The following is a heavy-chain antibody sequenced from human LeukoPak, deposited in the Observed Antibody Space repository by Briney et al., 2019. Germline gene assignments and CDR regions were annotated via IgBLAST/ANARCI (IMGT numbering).Heavy chain of an antibody. CDR2: NSAYNCNT. J-gene: IGHJ4*02. CDR3: ARVNYDSSGSAVSY. V-gene: IGHV1-18*01. CDR1: GYTFTSYG. D-gene: IGHD3-22*01. Sequence: GASVKVSCKASGYTFTSYGISWVRQAPGQGLEWVGWNSAYNCNTQYTQMLQGRDTMPTDTSTRTAYMAERSLRSRDAGVYLCARVNYDSSGSAVSYWGQGTLVTVSS.